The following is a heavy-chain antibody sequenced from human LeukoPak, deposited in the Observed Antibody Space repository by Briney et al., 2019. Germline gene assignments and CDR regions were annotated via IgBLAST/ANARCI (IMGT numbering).Heavy chain of an antibody. Sequence: PGGSLRLSCAASGFTFSSYAMSWVRQAPGKGLEWVSAISGSGGSTYYADSVKGRFTISRDNSKNTLYLQMNSLRAEDTAVYYCATDYDFWSGYYSFHDAFDIWGQGTMVTVSS. V-gene: IGHV3-23*01. D-gene: IGHD3-3*01. CDR1: GFTFSSYA. J-gene: IGHJ3*02. CDR3: ATDYDFWSGYYSFHDAFDI. CDR2: ISGSGGST.